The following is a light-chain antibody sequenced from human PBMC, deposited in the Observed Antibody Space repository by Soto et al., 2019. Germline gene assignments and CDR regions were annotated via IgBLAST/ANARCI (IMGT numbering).Light chain of an antibody. J-gene: IGLJ1*01. CDR3: QSYDSSLSVYV. CDR2: GNS. CDR1: SNDVGGYNY. V-gene: IGLV2-14*03. Sequence: QSVLTQPASVSGSPGQSITISCTGSSNDVGGYNYVSWYQQHPGQAPKLLIYGNSNRPSGVPDRFSGSKSGTSASLAITGLQAEDEADYYCQSYDSSLSVYVFGTGTKVTVL.